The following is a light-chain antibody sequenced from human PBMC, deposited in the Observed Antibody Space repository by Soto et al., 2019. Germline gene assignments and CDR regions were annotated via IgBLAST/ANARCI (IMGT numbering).Light chain of an antibody. CDR3: QQRTNGLT. Sequence: EIVLTHSPGTLSLSPGEIATLSCRASQSVSSSYLAWYQQKPGQAPRLLIYDASNRATGIPARFSGSGSGTDFTLTISSLEPEDFAVYYCQQRTNGLTFGGGTKVDIK. V-gene: IGKV3D-20*02. CDR1: QSVSSSY. J-gene: IGKJ4*01. CDR2: DAS.